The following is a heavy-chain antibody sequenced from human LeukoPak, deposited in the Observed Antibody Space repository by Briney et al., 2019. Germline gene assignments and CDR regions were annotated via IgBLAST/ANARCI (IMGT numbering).Heavy chain of an antibody. J-gene: IGHJ4*02. CDR1: GFTFSSYG. D-gene: IGHD3-22*01. CDR2: IKSKTDGGTT. Sequence: GGSLRLSCAASGFTFSSYGIHWVRQAPGKGLEWVGRIKSKTDGGTTDYAAPVKGRFTISRDDSKNTLYLQMNSLKTEDTAVYYCTTDPNYYDSSGYYYLFDYWGQGTLVTVSS. CDR3: TTDPNYYDSSGYYYLFDY. V-gene: IGHV3-15*07.